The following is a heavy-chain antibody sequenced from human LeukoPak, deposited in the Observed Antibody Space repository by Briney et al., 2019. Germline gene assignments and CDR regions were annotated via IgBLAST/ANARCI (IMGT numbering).Heavy chain of an antibody. J-gene: IGHJ3*02. Sequence: GGSLRLSCAASGFTFSDYYMSWIRQAPGKGLEWVSYISSSGNTIYYADSVRGRFTISRDNAKNSLYLQMNSLRAEDTAVYYCARAALNYYGSGSYPNAFDIWGQGTMVTVSS. D-gene: IGHD3-10*01. CDR3: ARAALNYYGSGSYPNAFDI. CDR1: GFTFSDYY. V-gene: IGHV3-11*04. CDR2: ISSSGNTI.